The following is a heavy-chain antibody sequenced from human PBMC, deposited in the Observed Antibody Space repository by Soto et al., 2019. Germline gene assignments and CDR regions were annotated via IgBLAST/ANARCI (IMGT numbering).Heavy chain of an antibody. CDR2: IKSKADGETM. J-gene: IGHJ4*02. V-gene: IGHV3-15*01. CDR1: GFTFTKAW. Sequence: EVQLVESGGGLVEPGGSLRLSCAAYGFTFTKAWMSWVRQAPGKGLECVGRIKSKADGETMFYAAHVKGRFTVSRDDSESTLYLQMSSLKTEDTALYYCTTDSRGLAAPSFDYWGQGTLVTVSS. CDR3: TTDSRGLAAPSFDY. D-gene: IGHD6-13*01.